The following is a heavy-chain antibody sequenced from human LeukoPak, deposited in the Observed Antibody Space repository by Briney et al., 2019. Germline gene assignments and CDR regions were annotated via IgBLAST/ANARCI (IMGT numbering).Heavy chain of an antibody. D-gene: IGHD3-16*01. V-gene: IGHV4-39*01. CDR1: GDSISNSAYY. CDR3: ARGLS. J-gene: IGHJ4*02. CDR2: IYYSGST. Sequence: PSETLSLTCTVSGDSISNSAYYWGWIRQSPGKGLEWIGNIYYSGSTYYNPSLKSRVTISVDTSKNQFSLKLSSVTAADTAVYYCARGLSWSQGTLATVPS.